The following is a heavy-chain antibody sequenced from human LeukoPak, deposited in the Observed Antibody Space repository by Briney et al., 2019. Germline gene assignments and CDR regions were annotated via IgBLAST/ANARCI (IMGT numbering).Heavy chain of an antibody. Sequence: SETLSLTCTVSGGSISSYYWSWIRQPPGKGLEWIGYIYYSGSTNYNPSLKSRVTISVDTSKNQFSLKLSSVTAADTAVYYCARPLHDSSVQSSAFDIWGQGTMVTVSS. CDR3: ARPLHDSSVQSSAFDI. V-gene: IGHV4-59*01. D-gene: IGHD3-22*01. CDR1: GGSISSYY. CDR2: IYYSGST. J-gene: IGHJ3*02.